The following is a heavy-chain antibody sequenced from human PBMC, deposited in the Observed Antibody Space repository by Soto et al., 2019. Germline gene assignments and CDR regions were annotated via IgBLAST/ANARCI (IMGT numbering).Heavy chain of an antibody. D-gene: IGHD1-26*01. CDR3: ARDGGRHSGGIDY. CDR1: GGTXXXXS. CDR2: IIPIFGTA. V-gene: IGHV1-69*01. J-gene: IGHJ4*02. Sequence: QVQLVQSGAEVXKPGSSVKVSCKASGGTXXXXSINXXXQAPGQGLEWMGEIIPIFGTANYAQKFQGRVTITADESTSTAYMELSSLRSEDTAVYYCARDGGRHSGGIDYWGQGTLVTVSS.